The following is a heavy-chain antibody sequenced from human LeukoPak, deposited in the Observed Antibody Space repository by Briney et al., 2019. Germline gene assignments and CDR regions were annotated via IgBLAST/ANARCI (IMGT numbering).Heavy chain of an antibody. Sequence: GGSLRLSCVDSGFTFSRYSMNWVRQAPGKGLEWVSYISSGSSTIYYADSVKGRFTISRDNAKNSLYLQLNSLRDDDTAVYYCARADYGGCFDPWGQGTLVTVSS. V-gene: IGHV3-48*02. J-gene: IGHJ5*02. D-gene: IGHD4/OR15-4a*01. CDR3: ARADYGGCFDP. CDR2: ISSGSSTI. CDR1: GFTFSRYS.